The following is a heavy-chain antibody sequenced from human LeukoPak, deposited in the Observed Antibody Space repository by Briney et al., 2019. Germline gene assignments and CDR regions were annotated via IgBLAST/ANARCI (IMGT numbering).Heavy chain of an antibody. J-gene: IGHJ4*02. CDR3: AKGSSGYFFDL. Sequence: GGSLRLSCAASGFIFNNYGLVWVRQASGKGLVWVSAISNDGGGTTYADFVKGRFSVSRDNSKNTLFLQMNSLRAEDTALYYCAKGSSGYFFDLWGQGTLVTVSS. D-gene: IGHD3-22*01. V-gene: IGHV3-23*01. CDR2: ISNDGGGT. CDR1: GFIFNNYG.